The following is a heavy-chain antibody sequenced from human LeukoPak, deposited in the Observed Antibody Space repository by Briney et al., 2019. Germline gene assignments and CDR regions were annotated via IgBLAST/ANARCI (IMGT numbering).Heavy chain of an antibody. CDR2: INHSGST. J-gene: IGHJ4*02. D-gene: IGHD3-3*01. CDR3: ARGIPHGHDFWSGYYHY. Sequence: PSETLSLTCAVSGGSISSGGYSWSWIRQPPGKGLEWIGEINHSGSTNYNPSLKSRVTISVDTSKNQFSLKLSSVTAADTAVYYCARGIPHGHDFWSGYYHYWGQGTLVTVSS. CDR1: GGSISSGGYS. V-gene: IGHV4-34*01.